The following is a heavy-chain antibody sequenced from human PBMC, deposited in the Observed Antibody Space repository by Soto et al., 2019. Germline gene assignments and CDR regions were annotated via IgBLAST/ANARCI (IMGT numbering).Heavy chain of an antibody. CDR1: GYTFTSYD. D-gene: IGHD2-2*01. CDR2: MNPKSGNT. CDR3: ARGPRYCSSPSCTSWDY. V-gene: IGHV1-8*01. J-gene: IGHJ4*02. Sequence: QVQLVQSGTVVKKPGASVTVSCKASGYTFTSYDINWVRQATGQGFEWLGWMNPKSGNTGDPRKFQGRVTMTRNTSISTAYRELSRLTSEDTAVYYCARGPRYCSSPSCTSWDYWGQGTLVTVSS.